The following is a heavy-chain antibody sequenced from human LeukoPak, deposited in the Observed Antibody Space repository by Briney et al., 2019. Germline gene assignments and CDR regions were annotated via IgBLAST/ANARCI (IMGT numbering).Heavy chain of an antibody. Sequence: GASVKVSCKASAYTFTGYYLHWVRQAPGQGLEWMGCVNPNSGDTNYAQKFQGSVTMTRDTSISTVYMELSRLRSDDTAVYYCARASGSYWWFDSWGQGTLVTVSS. CDR1: AYTFTGYY. CDR3: ARASGSYWWFDS. J-gene: IGHJ5*01. V-gene: IGHV1-2*02. CDR2: VNPNSGDT. D-gene: IGHD1-26*01.